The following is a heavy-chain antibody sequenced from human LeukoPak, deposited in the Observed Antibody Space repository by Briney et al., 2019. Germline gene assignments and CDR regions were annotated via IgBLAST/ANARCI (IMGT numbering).Heavy chain of an antibody. CDR3: AKSSYYDTSGSYREYYFDY. D-gene: IGHD3-22*01. CDR1: GFTFNSYW. V-gene: IGHV3-7*03. Sequence: GGSLRLSCAASGFTFNSYWMSWVRQAPGKGLEWVANIKQDGSEKYYVDSVKGRFTISRDNAKNSLYLQMNSLRAEDTALYYCAKSSYYDTSGSYREYYFDYWGQGALVTVSS. J-gene: IGHJ4*02. CDR2: IKQDGSEK.